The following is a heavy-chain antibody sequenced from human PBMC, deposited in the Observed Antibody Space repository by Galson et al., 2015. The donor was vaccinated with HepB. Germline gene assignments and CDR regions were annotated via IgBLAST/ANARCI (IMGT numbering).Heavy chain of an antibody. V-gene: IGHV3-30-3*01. D-gene: IGHD1-1*01. J-gene: IGHJ6*02. CDR3: ARVLHTTYYYYGMDV. CDR2: ISYDGSNK. CDR1: GFTFSSYA. Sequence: PRLSCAASGFTFSSYAMHWVRQAPGKGLEWVAVISYDGSNKYYADSVKGRFTISRDNSKNTLYLQMNSLRAEDTAVYYCARVLHTTYYYYGMDVWGQGTSVTVSS.